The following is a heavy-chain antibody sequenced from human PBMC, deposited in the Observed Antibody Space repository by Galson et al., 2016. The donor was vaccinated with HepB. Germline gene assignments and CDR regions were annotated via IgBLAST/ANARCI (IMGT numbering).Heavy chain of an antibody. CDR2: IYPGDSET. J-gene: IGHJ6*02. V-gene: IGHV5-51*01. Sequence: QSGAEVKKPGESLTISCKGSGYIFPNNWIAWVRQMPGKGLEWMGVIYPGDSETIYSPSFQGHVTISADKSISTAYLQWSSLKASDTAIYYCARHPYGLDVWGQGTTVTVSS. CDR1: GYIFPNNW. CDR3: ARHPYGLDV.